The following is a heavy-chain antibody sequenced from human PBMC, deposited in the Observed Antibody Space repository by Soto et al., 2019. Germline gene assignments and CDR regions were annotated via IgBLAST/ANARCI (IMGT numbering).Heavy chain of an antibody. CDR2: INTDGSST. D-gene: IGHD3-10*01. J-gene: IGHJ4*02. Sequence: EVQLVESGGGLVQPGGSLRLSCAVSGFTFSSFWMHWVRQAPGEGLVWVSRINTDGSSTSYADSLKGRFTISRDNGKNTLYLQMNSLRVEDTAMYYCAKRGVDTFGLSYWGQGTLVTVS. CDR3: AKRGVDTFGLSY. V-gene: IGHV3-74*01. CDR1: GFTFSSFW.